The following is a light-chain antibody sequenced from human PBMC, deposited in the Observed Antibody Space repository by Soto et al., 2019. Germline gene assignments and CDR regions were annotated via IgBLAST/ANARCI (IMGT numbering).Light chain of an antibody. Sequence: EIVMTQSPATLSVSPWERATLSCRASQSVSSNLAWYQQKPGQAPRLLIYGASTRATGIPDRFSGSGSGTDFTLTISRLEPEDFAVYYCQQRSNWPLTFGQGTRLEI. V-gene: IGKV3D-15*01. J-gene: IGKJ5*01. CDR1: QSVSSN. CDR3: QQRSNWPLT. CDR2: GAS.